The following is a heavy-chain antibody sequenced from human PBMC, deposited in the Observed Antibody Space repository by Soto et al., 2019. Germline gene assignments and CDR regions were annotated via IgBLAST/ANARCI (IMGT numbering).Heavy chain of an antibody. CDR1: GGSIISGGYY. V-gene: IGHV4-31*03. CDR2: IYYSGST. D-gene: IGHD3-22*01. CDR3: ARGAVYYYSSGYFSY. Sequence: QVQLQESGPGLVKPSQTLSLTCTVSGGSIISGGYYWSWIRQHPGKGLEWIGYIYYSGSTYYNPSLKSRVTRSVDTSKNQFSLKLSSVTAADTAVYYCARGAVYYYSSGYFSYWGQGTLVTVSS. J-gene: IGHJ4*02.